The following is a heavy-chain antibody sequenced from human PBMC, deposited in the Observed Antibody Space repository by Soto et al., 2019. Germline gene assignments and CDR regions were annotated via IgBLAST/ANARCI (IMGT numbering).Heavy chain of an antibody. J-gene: IGHJ4*02. CDR1: GFTFSSYS. D-gene: IGHD2-8*02. V-gene: IGHV3-23*01. Sequence: GGSLRLSCVASGFTFSSYSISWVRQAPWQRLESVETFSGGRDTTWHADSVKGRFTVSRDSSKNTLSLQMNSLRPEDTALYYCGKATSGTCAGSSSYCFECWGQGNLVTVCS. CDR2: FSGGRDTT. CDR3: GKATSGTCAGSSSYCFEC.